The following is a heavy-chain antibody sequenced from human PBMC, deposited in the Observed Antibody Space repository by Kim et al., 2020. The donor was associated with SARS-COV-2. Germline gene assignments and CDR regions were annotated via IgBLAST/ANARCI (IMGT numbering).Heavy chain of an antibody. CDR1: GFPFTTYG. Sequence: GGSLRLSCAASGFPFTTYGMHWVRQAPGKGLEWVAVIWHDGSNKYYADSVKGRFTIYRDDSKNTLCLQMDSLRAEDTAVYYCARAGGTSWYDYWGQGTLVTVSS. V-gene: IGHV3-33*01. CDR2: IWHDGSNK. J-gene: IGHJ4*02. D-gene: IGHD6-13*01. CDR3: ARAGGTSWYDY.